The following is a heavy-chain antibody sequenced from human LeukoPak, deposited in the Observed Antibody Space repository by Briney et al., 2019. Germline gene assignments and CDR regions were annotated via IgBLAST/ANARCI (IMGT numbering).Heavy chain of an antibody. J-gene: IGHJ6*02. Sequence: SETLSLTCAVSGDSINSGGHFWSWIRQHPGKGLEWIGYINYSGSTYYNPSLKSRVTISVDTSQNQFSLKLSSVTAADTAMYYCARDEAIFGAGYYYGMDVWGQGTTVTVSS. D-gene: IGHD3-3*01. CDR1: GDSINSGGHF. CDR2: INYSGST. V-gene: IGHV4-31*11. CDR3: ARDEAIFGAGYYYGMDV.